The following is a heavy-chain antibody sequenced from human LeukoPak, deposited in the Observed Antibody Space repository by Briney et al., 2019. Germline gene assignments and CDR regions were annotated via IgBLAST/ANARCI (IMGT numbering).Heavy chain of an antibody. V-gene: IGHV1-69*13. D-gene: IGHD3-22*01. CDR2: IIPIFGTA. CDR3: ARAGDDNSAFSRFDP. Sequence: SVKVSCKASGGTFSSYAISWVRQAPGQGLEWMGGIIPIFGTANYAQKFQGRVTITADESTSTAYMELSGLRSEDTAVYYCARAGDDNSAFSRFDPWGQGTLVTVSS. J-gene: IGHJ5*02. CDR1: GGTFSSYA.